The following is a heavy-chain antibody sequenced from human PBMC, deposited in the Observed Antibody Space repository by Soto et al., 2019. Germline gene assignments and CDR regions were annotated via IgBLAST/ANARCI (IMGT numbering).Heavy chain of an antibody. Sequence: QLQLQESGSGRLKPSQTLSLTSPVSGGSISGGVYSWTWIRQPPGKGLEWIGYIYHSGSAYYNPSLKSRVTISVDRSKNQFSLKLNSVTAADTAVYYCARVPDVWGQGTTVTVSS. CDR2: IYHSGSA. J-gene: IGHJ6*02. CDR1: GGSISGGVYS. V-gene: IGHV4-30-2*01. CDR3: ARVPDV.